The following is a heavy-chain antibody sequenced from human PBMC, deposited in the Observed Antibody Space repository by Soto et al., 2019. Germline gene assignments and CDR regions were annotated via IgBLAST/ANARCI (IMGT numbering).Heavy chain of an antibody. CDR1: GGSISRYY. V-gene: IGHV4-59*01. Sequence: QVQLQESVPGLVKPSETLSLTCTVSGGSISRYYWSWIRQPPGRGLEWIGYIYYTGSTNYNPSLKSRVTISVDTSKNQFSLKLSSVTAADTAGYCCARATIAAAGTGRFDPWGQGTLVTVAS. CDR2: IYYTGST. CDR3: ARATIAAAGTGRFDP. D-gene: IGHD6-13*01. J-gene: IGHJ5*02.